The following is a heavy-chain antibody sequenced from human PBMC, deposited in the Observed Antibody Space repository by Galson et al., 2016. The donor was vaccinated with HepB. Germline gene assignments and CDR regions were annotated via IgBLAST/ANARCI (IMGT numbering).Heavy chain of an antibody. J-gene: IGHJ6*02. CDR2: TYYRSKWYN. V-gene: IGHV6-1*01. D-gene: IGHD4-17*01. CDR3: VRDMDYGDSYGMDV. Sequence: CAISGDSVSSKSAAWNWIRQSPSRGLEWLGRTYYRSKWYNDYALSVKGRITISPDTSKNQFSLQLNSVTPDDTAVYYCVRDMDYGDSYGMDVWGQGTTVTVSS. CDR1: GDSVSSKSAA.